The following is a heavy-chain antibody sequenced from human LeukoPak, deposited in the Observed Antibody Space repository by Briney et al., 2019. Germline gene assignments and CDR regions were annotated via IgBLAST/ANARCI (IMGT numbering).Heavy chain of an antibody. CDR2: ISYDGSNK. D-gene: IGHD6-6*01. CDR1: GFTFSSYA. J-gene: IGHJ5*02. CDR3: ARDQAARRVWGFDP. Sequence: GRSLRLSCAASGFTFSSYAMHWVRQAPGKGLEWAAVISYDGSNKYYADSVKGRFTISRDNSKNTLYLQMNSLRAEDTAVYYCARDQAARRVWGFDPWGQGTLVTVSS. V-gene: IGHV3-30*01.